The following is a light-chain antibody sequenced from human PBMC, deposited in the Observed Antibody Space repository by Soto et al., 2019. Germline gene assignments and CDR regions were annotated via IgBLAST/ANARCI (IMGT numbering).Light chain of an antibody. J-gene: IGLJ1*01. V-gene: IGLV1-51*01. Sequence: QSVLTQPPSVSAAPGQTVTISCSGRSSNIGNNPVSWYQQLPGTAPKLLIYDNNKRPSGIPARFSGYNSGTSTTLGITGLQTGDESDYYCGTWVTTLSAYVFGTGTKLTVL. CDR1: SSNIGNNP. CDR3: GTWVTTLSAYV. CDR2: DNN.